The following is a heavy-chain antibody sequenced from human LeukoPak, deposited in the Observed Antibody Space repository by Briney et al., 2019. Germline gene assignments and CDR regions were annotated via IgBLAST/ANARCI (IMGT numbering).Heavy chain of an antibody. D-gene: IGHD3-22*01. V-gene: IGHV4-4*02. CDR1: GGSISSSNW. CDR3: ATYYYDSSGYSESLDY. J-gene: IGHJ4*02. CDR2: IYHSGST. Sequence: PSGTLSLTCAVSGGSISSSNWWSWVRQPPGKGLEWIGEIYHSGSTNYNPSLKSRVTISVDKSKNQFSLKLSSMTAADTAVYYCATYYYDSSGYSESLDYWGQGTLVTVSS.